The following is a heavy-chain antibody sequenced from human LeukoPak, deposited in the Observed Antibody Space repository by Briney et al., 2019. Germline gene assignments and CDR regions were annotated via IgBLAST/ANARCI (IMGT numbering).Heavy chain of an antibody. Sequence: GGSLRLSCAASRFTFSSYNMNWVRQAPGKGLEWVSSISSSSSYIYYADLVKGRFTISRDNAKNSLYLQMNSLRAEDTAVYYCARRAGAYSHPYDYWGQGTLVTVSS. CDR2: ISSSSSYI. CDR1: RFTFSSYN. V-gene: IGHV3-21*04. CDR3: ARRAGAYSHPYDY. D-gene: IGHD4/OR15-4a*01. J-gene: IGHJ4*02.